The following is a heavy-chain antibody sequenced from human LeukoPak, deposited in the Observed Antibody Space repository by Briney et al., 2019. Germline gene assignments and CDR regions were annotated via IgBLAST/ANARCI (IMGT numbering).Heavy chain of an antibody. CDR1: GGSISTYY. Sequence: SETLSLTCIVSGGSISTYYWSWIRQPPGKGLEWIGYIYYSGSTNYNPSLKSRVTISVDTSKNQFSLKLSSVTAADTAVYYCARLFSSSSKDGYFDYWGQGALVTVSS. CDR2: IYYSGST. D-gene: IGHD6-13*01. J-gene: IGHJ4*02. CDR3: ARLFSSSSKDGYFDY. V-gene: IGHV4-59*08.